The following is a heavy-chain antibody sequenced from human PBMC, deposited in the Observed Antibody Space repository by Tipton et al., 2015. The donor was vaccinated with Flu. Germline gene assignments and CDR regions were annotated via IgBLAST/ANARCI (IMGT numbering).Heavy chain of an antibody. CDR3: ARLHPVTTFAFDI. D-gene: IGHD4-17*01. J-gene: IGHJ3*02. Sequence: LRLSCAVSGGSISTGGYSWSWIRQPPGKGLEWIGYIYPSGHAYYNPSLKSRVTMSVGMSKNQFSLKLSSLTAADTAVYYCARLHPVTTFAFDIWGRGTMVTVSS. CDR2: IYPSGHA. CDR1: GGSISTGGYS. V-gene: IGHV4-30-2*01.